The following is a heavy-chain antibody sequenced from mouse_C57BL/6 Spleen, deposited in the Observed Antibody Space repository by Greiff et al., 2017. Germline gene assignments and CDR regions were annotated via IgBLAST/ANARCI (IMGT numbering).Heavy chain of an antibody. V-gene: IGHV1-69*01. D-gene: IGHD2-3*01. Sequence: QVQLQQPGAELVMPGASVKLSCKASGYTFTSYWMHWVKQRPGQGLEWIGEIDPSDSYTNYNQKFKGKSTLTVDKSSSTAYMQLSSLTSEDSAVYYCARSRVYRGYDPGAYWGQGTLVTVSA. CDR2: IDPSDSYT. CDR1: GYTFTSYW. CDR3: ARSRVYRGYDPGAY. J-gene: IGHJ3*01.